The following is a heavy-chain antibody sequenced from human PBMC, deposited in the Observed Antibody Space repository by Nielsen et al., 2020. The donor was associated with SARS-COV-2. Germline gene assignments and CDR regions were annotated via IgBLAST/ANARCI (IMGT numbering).Heavy chain of an antibody. CDR2: IYHRGST. Sequence: SETLSLTCAVSGGSISSNNWWSWVRQPPGKGLEWIGEIYHRGSTNYSPSLKTRVTISVDKSKNQFSLELRSVTAADTAVYYCARGGHYDFWSGPIDYWGQGTLVTVSS. J-gene: IGHJ4*02. CDR3: ARGGHYDFWSGPIDY. D-gene: IGHD3-3*01. V-gene: IGHV4-4*02. CDR1: GGSISSNNW.